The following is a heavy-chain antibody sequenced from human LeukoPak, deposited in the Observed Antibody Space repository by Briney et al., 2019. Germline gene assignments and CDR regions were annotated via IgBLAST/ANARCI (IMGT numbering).Heavy chain of an antibody. Sequence: GGSLRLSCVASGFTFSRHGMNWVRQAPGKGLEWVSLIYSGGDTYYTDSVKGRFTISRDNSRNTLFLQMNSLRAEDTAVYYCASLIPEMSTLSWWGQGTLVTVSS. CDR1: GFTFSRHG. D-gene: IGHD5/OR15-5a*01. CDR3: ASLIPEMSTLSW. J-gene: IGHJ4*02. V-gene: IGHV3-66*01. CDR2: IYSGGDT.